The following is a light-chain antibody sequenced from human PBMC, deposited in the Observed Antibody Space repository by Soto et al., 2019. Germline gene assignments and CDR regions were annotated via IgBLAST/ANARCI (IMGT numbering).Light chain of an antibody. CDR3: QKYNSALT. CDR2: AAS. V-gene: IGKV1-27*01. J-gene: IGKJ4*01. Sequence: DIQMTQSPSSLSASVGDRVTITCRASQGISNYLAWYQQKPGKVPKLLIYAASTLQSGVPSRFSGSRSRTDFTLTISSLQPEDFATYYCQKYNSALTFGGGTKVEIK. CDR1: QGISNY.